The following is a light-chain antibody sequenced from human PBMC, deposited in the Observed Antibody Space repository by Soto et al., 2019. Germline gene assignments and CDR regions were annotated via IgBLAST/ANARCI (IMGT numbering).Light chain of an antibody. Sequence: QSVLTQPASVSGSPGQSITISCTGTSSDIGGYNYVSWYQHHPGKAPKLMIYEVTNRPSGVSSRFSGSTSGNRASLTISGLLAEDEADYYCSSYTSSSTLDYVFGTGTKVTVL. CDR1: SSDIGGYNY. V-gene: IGLV2-14*01. CDR2: EVT. CDR3: SSYTSSSTLDYV. J-gene: IGLJ1*01.